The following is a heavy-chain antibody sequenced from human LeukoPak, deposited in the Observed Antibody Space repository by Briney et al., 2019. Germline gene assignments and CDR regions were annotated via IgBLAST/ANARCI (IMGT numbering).Heavy chain of an antibody. CDR2: ITPSGSIS. D-gene: IGHD3-9*01. CDR1: GFTFSSYA. Sequence: GGSLRLSCAASGFTFSSYAMHWVRQAPGKGLEWVSGITPSGSISYYADSVKGRFTISRDNSKNTVSLHMNSLRAEDTALYYCARDLDWGAFDAWGQGTLVTVSS. V-gene: IGHV3-23*01. J-gene: IGHJ5*02. CDR3: ARDLDWGAFDA.